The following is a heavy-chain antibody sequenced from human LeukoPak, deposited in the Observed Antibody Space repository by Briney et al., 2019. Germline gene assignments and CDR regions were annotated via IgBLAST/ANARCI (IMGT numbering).Heavy chain of an antibody. V-gene: IGHV3-23*01. D-gene: IGHD3-10*01. J-gene: IGHJ4*02. CDR2: FSVSDKTT. CDR3: AKNFYGSGSYLGAYYFDY. CDR1: GFTFSSYA. Sequence: GGSLRLSCAASGFTFSSYAMSWVRQAPGKGLEWVSGFSVSDKTTYYADSVKGRFTISRDNSKNTLYLQMNSLRAEDTAVYYCAKNFYGSGSYLGAYYFDYWGQGTLVTVSS.